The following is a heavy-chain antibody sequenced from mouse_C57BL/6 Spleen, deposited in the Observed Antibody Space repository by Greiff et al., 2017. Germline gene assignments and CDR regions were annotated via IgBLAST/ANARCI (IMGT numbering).Heavy chain of an antibody. CDR1: GFTFSSYT. Sequence: EVKVVESGGGLVKPGGSLKLSCAASGFTFSSYTMSWVRQTPEKRLEWVATISGGGGNTYYPDSVKGRFTISRDNAKNTLYLQMSSLRSEDTALYYCARQTVRYFDVWGTGTTVTVSS. CDR3: ARQTVRYFDV. V-gene: IGHV5-9*01. D-gene: IGHD1-1*01. J-gene: IGHJ1*03. CDR2: ISGGGGNT.